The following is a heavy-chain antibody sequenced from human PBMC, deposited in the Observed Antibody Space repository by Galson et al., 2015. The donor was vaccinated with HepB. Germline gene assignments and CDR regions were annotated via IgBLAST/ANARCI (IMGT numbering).Heavy chain of an antibody. CDR2: IIPTFGIP. J-gene: IGHJ6*02. CDR3: ARELGYCSGVSCSSGLSYYYYYGMDV. V-gene: IGHV1-69*01. CDR1: GGTFSNFA. D-gene: IGHD2-15*01. Sequence: SCKASGGTFSNFAISWVRQAPGQGLEWMGGIIPTFGIPNYAQKFQDRVTITADESTGTAYMELSSLRSDDTAVYYCARELGYCSGVSCSSGLSYYYYYGMDVWGQGTTVTVS.